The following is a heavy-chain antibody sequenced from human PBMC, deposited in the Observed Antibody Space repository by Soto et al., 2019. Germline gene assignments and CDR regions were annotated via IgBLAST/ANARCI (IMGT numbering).Heavy chain of an antibody. J-gene: IGHJ3*01. D-gene: IGHD3-10*01. Sequence: SETLSLTCTVSSGSISTYYWSWIRQPPGKGLEWFGYVYFNGNTNYNPSLKSRVTISVDTSKNQFSLNLNSVTAADTAVYYCAATTISQGSAFDVWGQGIAVTVSS. CDR3: AATTISQGSAFDV. V-gene: IGHV4-59*08. CDR2: VYFNGNT. CDR1: SGSISTYY.